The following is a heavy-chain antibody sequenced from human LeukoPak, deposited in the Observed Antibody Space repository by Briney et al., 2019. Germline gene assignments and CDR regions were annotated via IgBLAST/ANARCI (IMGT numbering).Heavy chain of an antibody. CDR1: GYTFTSYY. D-gene: IGHD1-26*01. Sequence: ASVKVSCKASGYTFTSYYMHWVRQAPGQGLEWMGIINPSGGSTSYAQKFQGRVTMTRDTSMSTVYMELSSLRSEDTAVYYCAKPSSWELESYYFDYWGQGTLVTVSS. CDR2: INPSGGST. J-gene: IGHJ4*02. V-gene: IGHV1-46*01. CDR3: AKPSSWELESYYFDY.